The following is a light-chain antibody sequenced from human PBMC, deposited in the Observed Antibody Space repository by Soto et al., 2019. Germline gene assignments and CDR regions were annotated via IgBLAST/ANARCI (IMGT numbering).Light chain of an antibody. J-gene: IGKJ1*01. CDR2: AAS. V-gene: IGKV1-39*01. Sequence: DIQMTQSPSSLSASVGDRVTITCRASESISTWLAWCQQKPGKAPKLLIYAASSLQSGVPSRFSGSGSETDFTLTISSLQPEDFATYSCQQSYSTTWTFGQGTKVDIK. CDR3: QQSYSTTWT. CDR1: ESISTW.